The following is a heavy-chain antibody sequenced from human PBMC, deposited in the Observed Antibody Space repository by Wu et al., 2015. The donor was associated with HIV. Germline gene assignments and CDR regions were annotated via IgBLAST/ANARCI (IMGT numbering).Heavy chain of an antibody. V-gene: IGHV1-2*02. J-gene: IGHJ6*03. D-gene: IGHD6-6*01. Sequence: QVQLVQSGAEVQKSGASVKVSCRTSGYTFTDYYIHWVRQAPGQGLQWMGWINPDTGDTKYAETFKGRVTMTRDTSISTVYMVLTSLKLTYTDRLYYCARDWSSSYCRPLYDFYMDVWATGPTVIVSS. CDR3: ARDWSSSYCRPLYDFYMDV. CDR2: INPDTGDT. CDR1: GYTFTDYY.